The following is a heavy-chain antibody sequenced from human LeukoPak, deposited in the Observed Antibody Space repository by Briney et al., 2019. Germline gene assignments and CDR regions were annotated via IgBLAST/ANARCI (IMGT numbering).Heavy chain of an antibody. CDR3: AKLTGGLTD. J-gene: IGHJ4*02. D-gene: IGHD7-27*01. CDR2: INPNSGGA. V-gene: IGHV1-2*02. CDR1: GYNFTSYY. Sequence: GASVKVSFKASGYNFTSYYMHWVRQAPGRGPELMAWINPNSGGANYAQNFQGRATLTRETSISTAYFVLRNLNSDATPAYYCAKLTGGLTDWGQATLDSDCS.